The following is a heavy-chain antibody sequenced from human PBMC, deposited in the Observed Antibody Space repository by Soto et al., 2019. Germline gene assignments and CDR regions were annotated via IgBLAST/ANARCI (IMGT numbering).Heavy chain of an antibody. D-gene: IGHD2-2*02. CDR2: IIPIFGTA. CDR1: GGTFSSYA. CDR3: ARKRACSSTSCYTGPYYYGMDV. J-gene: IGHJ6*02. V-gene: IGHV1-69*13. Sequence: GASVKVSCKASGGTFSSYAISWVRQAPGQGLEWMGGIIPIFGTANYAQKFQGRVTITADESTSTAYMELSSLRSEDTAAYYCARKRACSSTSCYTGPYYYGMDVWGQGTTVTVSS.